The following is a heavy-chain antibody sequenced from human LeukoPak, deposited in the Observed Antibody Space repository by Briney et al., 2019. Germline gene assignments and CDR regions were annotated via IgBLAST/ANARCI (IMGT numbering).Heavy chain of an antibody. CDR1: GYTFTGYY. J-gene: IGHJ4*02. CDR2: IIPILGIA. V-gene: IGHV1-69*04. Sequence: ASVKVSCKASGYTFTGYYMHWVRQAPGQGLEWMGRIIPILGIANYAQKFQGRVTITADKSTSTAYMELSSLRSEDTAVYYCARDGDYGGNFYFDYWGQGTLVTVSS. D-gene: IGHD4-23*01. CDR3: ARDGDYGGNFYFDY.